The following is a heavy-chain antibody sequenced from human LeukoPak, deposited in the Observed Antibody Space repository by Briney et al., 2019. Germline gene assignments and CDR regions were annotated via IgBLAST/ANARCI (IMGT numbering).Heavy chain of an antibody. CDR1: GYTFTSYY. CDR3: ARGGYSSPRGWFDP. J-gene: IGHJ5*02. D-gene: IGHD6-19*01. Sequence: ASVKVSCKASGYTFTSYYMHWVRQAPGQGLEWMGLINPTGGSTGYAQKFQGRVTMTRDMSTSTVYMDLSSLRSEDTAVYYCARGGYSSPRGWFDPWGQGTLVTVSS. V-gene: IGHV1-46*01. CDR2: INPTGGST.